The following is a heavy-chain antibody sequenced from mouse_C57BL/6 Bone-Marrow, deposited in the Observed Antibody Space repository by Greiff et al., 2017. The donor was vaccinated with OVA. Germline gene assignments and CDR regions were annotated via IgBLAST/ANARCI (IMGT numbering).Heavy chain of an antibody. J-gene: IGHJ1*03. V-gene: IGHV1-26*01. CDR3: ARGGWLLQYFDV. Sequence: VQLQQSGPELVKPGASVKISCKASGYTFTDYYMNWVKQSHGKSLEWIGDINHNNGGTSYNQKFKGKATLTVDKSSSTAYMELRSLTSEDSAVYYCARGGWLLQYFDVWGTGTTVTVSS. CDR1: GYTFTDYY. CDR2: INHNNGGT. D-gene: IGHD2-3*01.